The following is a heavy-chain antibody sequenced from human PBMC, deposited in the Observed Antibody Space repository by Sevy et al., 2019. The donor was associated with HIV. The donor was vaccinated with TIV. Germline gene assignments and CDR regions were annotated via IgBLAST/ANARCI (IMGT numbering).Heavy chain of an antibody. D-gene: IGHD6-19*01. CDR2: ISYDGTKK. CDR3: AKHWGGASDWDLYFGH. J-gene: IGHJ4*02. CDR1: GFSFSTYG. Sequence: GGSLRLSCSASGFSFSTYGMHWVRQAPGKGLEWAAAISYDGTKKYYGDSVKGRFIISRDNCKNTLYLEINGLRPEDTGTYYCAKHWGGASDWDLYFGHWGQGAPVTVSS. V-gene: IGHV3-30*18.